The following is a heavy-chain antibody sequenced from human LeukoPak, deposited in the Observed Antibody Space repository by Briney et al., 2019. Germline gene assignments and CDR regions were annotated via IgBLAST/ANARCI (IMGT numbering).Heavy chain of an antibody. D-gene: IGHD3-22*01. CDR1: GFTFDDYG. Sequence: PGGSLRLSCAASGFTFDDYGMSWVRQAPGKGLEWVSGINWNGGSTGYADSVKGRFTISRGNAKNSLYLQMNSLRAEDTALYYCAREYYDSSGYYYYYYYMDVWGKGTTVTVSS. V-gene: IGHV3-20*04. J-gene: IGHJ6*03. CDR2: INWNGGST. CDR3: AREYYDSSGYYYYYYYMDV.